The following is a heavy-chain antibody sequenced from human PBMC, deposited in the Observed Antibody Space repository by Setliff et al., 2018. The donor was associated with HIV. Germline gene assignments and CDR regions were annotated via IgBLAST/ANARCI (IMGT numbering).Heavy chain of an antibody. V-gene: IGHV4-59*08. CDR2: IYSSGTT. CDR1: GDSINGYY. CDR3: ARGGSYRFWSGYRYYYYYMDL. Sequence: SETLSLTCTVSGDSINGYYWSWFRQPPGRGLEWIGYIYSSGTTKYNPSLKSRVTILVDTSKSQVYLSLTSVTAADTAVYYCARGGSYRFWSGYRYYYYYMDLWGKGTTVTVTS. D-gene: IGHD3-3*01. J-gene: IGHJ6*03.